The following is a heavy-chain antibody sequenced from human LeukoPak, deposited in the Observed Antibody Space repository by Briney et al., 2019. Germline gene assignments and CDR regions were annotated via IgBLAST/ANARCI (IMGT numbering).Heavy chain of an antibody. CDR2: INTNTGNP. V-gene: IGHV7-4-1*02. CDR1: GYTFTSYA. CDR3: ARAWDTAMVNGDAFDI. D-gene: IGHD5-18*01. Sequence: ASVKVSCKASGYTFTSYAMNWVRQAPGQGLEWMGWINTNTGNPTYAQGFTGRFVFSLDTSVSTAYLQISSLKAEDTAVYYCARAWDTAMVNGDAFDIWGQGTMVTVSS. J-gene: IGHJ3*02.